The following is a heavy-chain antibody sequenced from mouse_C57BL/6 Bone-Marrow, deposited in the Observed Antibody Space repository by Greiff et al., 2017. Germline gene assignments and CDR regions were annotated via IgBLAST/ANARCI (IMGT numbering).Heavy chain of an antibody. CDR2: IYPGDGDT. CDR3: ASLYDGYPLYYYAMDY. Sequence: VQLQQSGPELVKPGASVKIPCKASGYAFSSSRMNWVKQRPGTGLEWIGRIYPGDGDTNYNGKFKGKATLTADKSSSTAYMQLSSLTSEDSAVYFCASLYDGYPLYYYAMDYWGQGTSVTVSS. D-gene: IGHD2-3*01. CDR1: GYAFSSSR. J-gene: IGHJ4*01. V-gene: IGHV1-82*01.